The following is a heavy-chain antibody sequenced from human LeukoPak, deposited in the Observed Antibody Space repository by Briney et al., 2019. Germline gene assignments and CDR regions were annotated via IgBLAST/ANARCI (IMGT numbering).Heavy chain of an antibody. V-gene: IGHV3-9*01. D-gene: IGHD5-12*01. CDR3: AKDVSATIESFDY. J-gene: IGHJ4*02. CDR1: GFTFDDYA. Sequence: GGSLRLSCAASGFTFDDYAMHWVRQAPGKGLEWASGISWNSGSIGYADSVKGRFTISRDNAKNSLYLQMNSLRAEDTALYYCAKDVSATIESFDYWGQGTLVTVSS. CDR2: ISWNSGSI.